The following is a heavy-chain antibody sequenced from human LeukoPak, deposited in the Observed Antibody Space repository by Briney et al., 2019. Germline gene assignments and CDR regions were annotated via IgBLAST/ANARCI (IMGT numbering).Heavy chain of an antibody. CDR3: ARDTLGEGEDANYAVYYFDY. D-gene: IGHD4/OR15-4a*01. CDR1: GFTFSSYA. CDR2: IKQDGNEK. J-gene: IGHJ4*02. V-gene: IGHV3-7*01. Sequence: GGSLRLSCAASGFTFSSYAISWVRQAPGKGLEWVANIKQDGNEKYYADSVKGRFTISRDNGKNSLDLQMNSLRADDTAVYYCARDTLGEGEDANYAVYYFDYWGRGTVVTVSS.